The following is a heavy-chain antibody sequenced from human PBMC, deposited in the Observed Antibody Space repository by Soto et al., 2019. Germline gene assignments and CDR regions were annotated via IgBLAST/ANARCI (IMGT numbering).Heavy chain of an antibody. V-gene: IGHV3-53*01. D-gene: IGHD1-1*01. CDR3: ATWHEREHAYDV. CDR1: GLTISGKKY. Sequence: LRLSCAAFGLTISGKKYVAWVRQAPGKGLEWVSALYDVDGSFYADSVKGRFTTSSDSSKTTVYLQMNDLRPDDTAVYYCATWHEREHAYDVWGQGTTVTVSS. CDR2: LYDVDGS. J-gene: IGHJ3*01.